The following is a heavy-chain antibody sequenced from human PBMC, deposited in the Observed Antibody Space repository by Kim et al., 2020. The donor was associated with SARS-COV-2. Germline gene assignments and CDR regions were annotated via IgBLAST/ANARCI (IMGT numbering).Heavy chain of an antibody. CDR2: IYYSGST. CDR3: ARHGPQYSSSSLSAFDI. Sequence: SETLSLTCTVSGGSISSSSYYWGWIRQPPGKGLEWIGSIYYSGSTYYNPSLKSRVTISVDTSKNQFSLKLSSVTAADTAVYYCARHGPQYSSSSLSAFDIWAQGTMVTVSS. V-gene: IGHV4-39*01. J-gene: IGHJ3*02. D-gene: IGHD6-13*01. CDR1: GGSISSSSYY.